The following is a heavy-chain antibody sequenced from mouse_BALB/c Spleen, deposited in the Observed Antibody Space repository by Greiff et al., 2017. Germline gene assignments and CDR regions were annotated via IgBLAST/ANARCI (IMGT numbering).Heavy chain of an antibody. CDR2: ISNGGGST. Sequence: EVQVVESGGGLVQPGGSLKLSCAASGFTFSSYTMSWVRQTPEKRLEWVAYISNGGGSTYYPDTVKGRFTISRDNAKNTLYLQMSSLKSEDTAMYYCARRDYDYDEGYAMDYWGQGTSVTVSS. D-gene: IGHD2-4*01. CDR3: ARRDYDYDEGYAMDY. V-gene: IGHV5-12-2*01. CDR1: GFTFSSYT. J-gene: IGHJ4*01.